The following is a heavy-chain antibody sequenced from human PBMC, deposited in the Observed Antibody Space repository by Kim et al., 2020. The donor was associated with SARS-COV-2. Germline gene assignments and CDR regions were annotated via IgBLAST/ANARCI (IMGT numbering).Heavy chain of an antibody. CDR2: IIPILGIA. Sequence: SVNVSCKASGCTFSSYAISWVRQAPGQGLEWMGRIIPILGIANYAQKFQGRVTITSDKSTSTAYMELSSLRSEDTAVYYCSRDCGYDTVTGFHSFYYWY. D-gene: IGHD3-9*01. V-gene: IGHV1-69*04. CDR1: GCTFSSYA. J-gene: IGHJ2*01. CDR3: SRDCGYDTVTGFHSFYYWY.